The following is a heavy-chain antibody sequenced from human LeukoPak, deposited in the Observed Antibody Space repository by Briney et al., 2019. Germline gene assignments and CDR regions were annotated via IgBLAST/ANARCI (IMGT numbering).Heavy chain of an antibody. Sequence: GGSLRLSCAASGFTFSSYSMNWVRQAPGKGLEWVSYISSSSSTIYYADSVKGRFTISRDNANNSLYLQMNSLRAEDTAVYYCARVPRLLWVAFDIWGQGTMVTVSS. D-gene: IGHD3-10*01. J-gene: IGHJ3*02. CDR3: ARVPRLLWVAFDI. V-gene: IGHV3-48*01. CDR2: ISSSSSTI. CDR1: GFTFSSYS.